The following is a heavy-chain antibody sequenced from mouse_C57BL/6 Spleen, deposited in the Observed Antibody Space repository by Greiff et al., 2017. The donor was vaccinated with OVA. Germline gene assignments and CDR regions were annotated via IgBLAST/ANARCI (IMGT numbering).Heavy chain of an antibody. D-gene: IGHD1-1*01. V-gene: IGHV5-9-1*02. CDR3: TRDGRGSSWFAY. CDR2: ISSGGDYI. J-gene: IGHJ3*01. Sequence: EVKLVESGEGLVKPGGSLKLSCAASGFTFSSYAMSWVRQTPEKRLEWVAYISSGGDYIYYADTVKGRFTISRDNARNTLYLQMSSLKSEDTAMYYCTRDGRGSSWFAYWGQGTLVTVSA. CDR1: GFTFSSYA.